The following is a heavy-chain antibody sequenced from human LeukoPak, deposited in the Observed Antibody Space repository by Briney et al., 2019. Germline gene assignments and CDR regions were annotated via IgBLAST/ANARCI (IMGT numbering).Heavy chain of an antibody. D-gene: IGHD2-2*01. Sequence: ASVKVSCKASGYTFTGYYMHWVRQAPGQGLEWMGRINPNSGGTNYAQKFQGRVTMTRDTSISTAYMELSRLRSDETAVYYCARSRPIVPAKVNWFDPWGQGTLVTVSS. V-gene: IGHV1-2*06. CDR1: GYTFTGYY. CDR2: INPNSGGT. CDR3: ARSRPIVPAKVNWFDP. J-gene: IGHJ5*02.